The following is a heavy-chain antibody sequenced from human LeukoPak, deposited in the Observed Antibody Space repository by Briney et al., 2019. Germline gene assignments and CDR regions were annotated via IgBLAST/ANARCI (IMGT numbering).Heavy chain of an antibody. D-gene: IGHD3-22*01. CDR3: AKGGYYDSSGYPDAFDI. CDR1: GFTFSSYG. CDR2: ISYDGSNK. V-gene: IGHV3-30*18. Sequence: GGSLRLSCAASGFTFSSYGMHWVRQAPGKGLEWVAVISYDGSNKYYANSVKGRFTISRDNSKNTLYLQMNSLRAEDTAVYYCAKGGYYDSSGYPDAFDIWGQGTMVTVSS. J-gene: IGHJ3*02.